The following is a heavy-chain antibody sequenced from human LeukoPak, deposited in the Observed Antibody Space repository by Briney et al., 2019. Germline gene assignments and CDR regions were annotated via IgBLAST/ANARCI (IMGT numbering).Heavy chain of an antibody. Sequence: GASVKVSCKSSGCTFSSYAISWVRQPPGQGLEWMGGIIPFFGTANYAQKFQGRVTITADESTSTAYMELSSLRSGDTAVYYCARDLRGAYSYGAPYYYYGRDVWGKGTTVTVSS. V-gene: IGHV1-69*13. CDR3: ARDLRGAYSYGAPYYYYGRDV. CDR1: GCTFSSYA. J-gene: IGHJ6*04. CDR2: IIPFFGTA. D-gene: IGHD5-18*01.